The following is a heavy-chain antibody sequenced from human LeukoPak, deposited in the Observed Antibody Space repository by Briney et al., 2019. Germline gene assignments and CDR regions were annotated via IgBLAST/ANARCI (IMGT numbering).Heavy chain of an antibody. CDR2: FDPEDGET. D-gene: IGHD2-2*01. Sequence: GASVKVSCKVSGYTLTELSMLWVRQAPGKGLEWMGGFDPEDGETIYAQKFQGRVTMTEDTSTDTAYMELSSLRSEDTAVYYCATATPAAKGGGFDYWGQGTLVTVSS. CDR1: GYTLTELS. V-gene: IGHV1-24*01. CDR3: ATATPAAKGGGFDY. J-gene: IGHJ4*02.